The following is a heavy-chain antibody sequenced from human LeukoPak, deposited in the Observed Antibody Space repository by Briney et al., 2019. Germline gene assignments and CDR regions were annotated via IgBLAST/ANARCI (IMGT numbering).Heavy chain of an antibody. CDR1: GFTFSSYP. CDR3: AKPAGSHYYDSSGYYFDY. Sequence: GGSLRLSCAATGFTFSSYPLSWVRQAPGKGLEWVSAISTSGGGTYFTDSMKGRFTISRDNSKNTLYLQMNSLRADDTAVYYCAKPAGSHYYDSSGYYFDYWGQGTLVTVSS. CDR2: ISTSGGGT. J-gene: IGHJ4*02. V-gene: IGHV3-23*01. D-gene: IGHD3-22*01.